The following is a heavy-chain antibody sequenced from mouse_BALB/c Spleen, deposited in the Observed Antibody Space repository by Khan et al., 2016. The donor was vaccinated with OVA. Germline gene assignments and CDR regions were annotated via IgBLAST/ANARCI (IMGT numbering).Heavy chain of an antibody. Sequence: EVQLVESGGDLVKPGGSLKLSCAASGFTFSSYSMSWVRQTPDKRLEWIASISSGGDYPYYPDSVKGRFTFSRETAENTLYLQISDLKSEDTAMYCGGDHLTGSLAYWGQGTLVTVSA. D-gene: IGHD4-1*01. V-gene: IGHV5-6*01. CDR2: ISSGGDYP. CDR3: GDHLTGSLAY. J-gene: IGHJ3*01. CDR1: GFTFSSYS.